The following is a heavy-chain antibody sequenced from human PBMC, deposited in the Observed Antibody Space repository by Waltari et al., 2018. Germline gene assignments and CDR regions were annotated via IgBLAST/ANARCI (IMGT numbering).Heavy chain of an antibody. J-gene: IGHJ4*02. CDR1: GFAVSDTH. CDR2: MYPPGSA. D-gene: IGHD5-18*01. Sequence: EVKLVESGGGLVHPGGSLRLSCVASGFAVSDTHMSWVRQAPGKGLEWVSIMYPPGSAYNADAVEGRFTISRDISKNMVHLQMNRLRLEDSATYYCATARDEHTAMVYFDNWGQGTLVSVSS. V-gene: IGHV3-66*02. CDR3: ATARDEHTAMVYFDN.